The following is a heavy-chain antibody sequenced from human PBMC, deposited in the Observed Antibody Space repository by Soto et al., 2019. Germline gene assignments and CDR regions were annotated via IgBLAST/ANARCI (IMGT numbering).Heavy chain of an antibody. Sequence: ASVKVSCNVSGYTLTELSMHLVRQAPGKGLEWMGGFDPEDGKTIYAQKFQGRVTMTEDTSTDTAYMALSSLRSEDTAVYYCATDLATVVRRGDYWGQGTLVTVSS. CDR3: ATDLATVVRRGDY. V-gene: IGHV1-24*01. CDR1: GYTLTELS. D-gene: IGHD4-17*01. J-gene: IGHJ4*02. CDR2: FDPEDGKT.